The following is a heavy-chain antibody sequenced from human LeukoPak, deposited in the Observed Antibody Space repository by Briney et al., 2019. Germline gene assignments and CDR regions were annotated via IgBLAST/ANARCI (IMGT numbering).Heavy chain of an antibody. CDR1: GFTFSSYA. CDR3: AKDPTRVVPAAIDWFDP. D-gene: IGHD2-2*01. J-gene: IGHJ5*02. Sequence: GGSLRLSCAASGFTFSSYAMSWVRQAPGKGLEWVSAISGSGGSTYYADSVKGRFTISRDNSKNTLYLQMNSLRAEDTAVYYCAKDPTRVVPAAIDWFDPWGQGTLVTVSS. CDR2: ISGSGGST. V-gene: IGHV3-23*01.